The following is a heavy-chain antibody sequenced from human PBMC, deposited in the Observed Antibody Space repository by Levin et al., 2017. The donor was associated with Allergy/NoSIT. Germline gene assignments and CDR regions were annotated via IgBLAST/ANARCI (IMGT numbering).Heavy chain of an antibody. CDR2: ISQSGST. J-gene: IGHJ4*02. CDR1: DGSFNSYY. CDR3: ARIVSRSNNDY. Sequence: NPGGSLRLSCAIYDGSFNSYYWTWIRQAPGKGLDWIGEISQSGSTRYNPSLESRVTISVDKSKNQFFLKLRSVTAADTAVYYCARIVSRSNNDYWGQGTLVTVSS. V-gene: IGHV4-34*01. D-gene: IGHD1/OR15-1a*01.